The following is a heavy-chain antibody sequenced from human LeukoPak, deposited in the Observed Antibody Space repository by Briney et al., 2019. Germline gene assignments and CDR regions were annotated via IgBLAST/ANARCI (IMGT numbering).Heavy chain of an antibody. V-gene: IGHV1-8*01. CDR1: GYTFTSYD. Sequence: GASVKVSCKASGYTFTSYDINWVRQATGQGLEWMGWMSPNSGNTGYAQKFQGRVTMTRNTSISTAYMELSSLRSEDTAVYYCARRGSLGYCSGGSCYNDAFDIWGQGTMVTVSS. J-gene: IGHJ3*02. CDR3: ARRGSLGYCSGGSCYNDAFDI. CDR2: MSPNSGNT. D-gene: IGHD2-15*01.